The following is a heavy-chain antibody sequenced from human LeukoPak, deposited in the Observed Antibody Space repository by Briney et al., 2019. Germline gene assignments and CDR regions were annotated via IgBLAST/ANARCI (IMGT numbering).Heavy chain of an antibody. CDR2: INPSGGST. CDR3: ARVDCSSTSCPTPVCYYYYGMDV. V-gene: IGHV1-46*01. Sequence: ASVKVSCKASGYTFTSYYMHWVRQAPGQGLEWMGIINPSGGSTSYAQKFQGRVTMTRDTSTSTVYMELSSLRSEDTAVYYCARVDCSSTSCPTPVCYYYYGMDVWGQGTTVTVSS. J-gene: IGHJ6*02. CDR1: GYTFTSYY. D-gene: IGHD2-2*01.